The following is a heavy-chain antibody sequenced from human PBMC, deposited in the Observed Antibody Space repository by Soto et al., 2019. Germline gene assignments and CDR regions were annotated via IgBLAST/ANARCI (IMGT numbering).Heavy chain of an antibody. CDR2: IYYSGST. D-gene: IGHD3-22*01. J-gene: IGHJ4*02. CDR3: ARDSGYYYDNHYFDY. V-gene: IGHV4-59*01. Sequence: SETRSLTCTVSGGSISSYYWSWIRQPPGKGLEWIGYIYYSGSTNYNPSLKSRVTISVDTSKNQFSLKLSSVTAADTAVYYCARDSGYYYDNHYFDYWGQGTLVTVSS. CDR1: GGSISSYY.